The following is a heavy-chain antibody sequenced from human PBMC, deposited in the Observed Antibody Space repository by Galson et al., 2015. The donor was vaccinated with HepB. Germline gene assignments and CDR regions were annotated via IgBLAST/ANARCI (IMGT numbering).Heavy chain of an antibody. D-gene: IGHD2-15*01. CDR1: GYTFTSYA. CDR2: INTNTGNP. J-gene: IGHJ6*02. CDR3: AREHIGQYIVGGGQYYYYYGMDV. V-gene: IGHV7-4-1*01. Sequence: SVKVSCKASGYTFTSYAMNWVRQAPGQGLEWMGWINTNTGNPTYAQGFTGRFVFSLDTSVSTAYLQICSLKAEDTAVYYCAREHIGQYIVGGGQYYYYYGMDVWGQGTTVTVSS.